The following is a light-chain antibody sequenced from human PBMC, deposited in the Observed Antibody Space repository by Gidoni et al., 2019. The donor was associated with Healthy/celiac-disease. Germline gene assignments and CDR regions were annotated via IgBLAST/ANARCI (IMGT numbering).Light chain of an antibody. J-gene: IGKJ2*01. CDR3: QQYNSYST. V-gene: IGKV1-5*01. CDR2: DAS. Sequence: DIQMTQSPSTLSASVGDRVTITCRASQSSSSWLAWYQQKPGKDPKLLIYDASSLESGVPSRFSGSGSGTEFTLTISSLQPDDFATYYCQQYNSYSTFXXXTKLEIK. CDR1: QSSSSW.